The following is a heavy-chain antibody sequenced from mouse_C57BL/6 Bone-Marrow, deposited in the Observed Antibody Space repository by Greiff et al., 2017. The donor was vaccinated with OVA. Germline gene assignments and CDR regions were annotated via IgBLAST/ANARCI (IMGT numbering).Heavy chain of an antibody. J-gene: IGHJ3*01. V-gene: IGHV10-1*01. Sequence: DVKLVESGGGLVQPKGSLKLSCAASGFSFNTYAMNWVRQAPGKGLEWVARIRSKSNNYATYYADSVKDRFTISRDDSESMLYLQMNNLKTEDTAMYYCVRHCGNFAWFAYWGQGTLVTVSA. D-gene: IGHD2-1*01. CDR2: IRSKSNNYAT. CDR1: GFSFNTYA. CDR3: VRHCGNFAWFAY.